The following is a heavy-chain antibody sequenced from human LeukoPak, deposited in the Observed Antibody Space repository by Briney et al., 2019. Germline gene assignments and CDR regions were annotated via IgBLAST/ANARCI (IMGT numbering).Heavy chain of an antibody. J-gene: IGHJ4*02. D-gene: IGHD3-22*01. Sequence: GGSLRLSCAASGVTVSSNYMSWGRQAPGKGLEWVSVIYSGGSTYYADSVKGRFTISRDNSKNTLYLQMNSLRAEDTAVYYCAREGDYCDSSGYYYGAYWGQGTLVTVSS. CDR1: GVTVSSNY. CDR2: IYSGGST. CDR3: AREGDYCDSSGYYYGAY. V-gene: IGHV3-53*01.